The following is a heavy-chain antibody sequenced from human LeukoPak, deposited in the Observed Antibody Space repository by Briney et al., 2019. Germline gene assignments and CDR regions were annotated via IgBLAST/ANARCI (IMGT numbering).Heavy chain of an antibody. V-gene: IGHV1-46*01. CDR1: GFTFTNYN. D-gene: IGHD4-17*01. Sequence: ASVKVSCKASGFTFTNYNMHWVRQAPGQGLEWMGIINPSGGSTSYAQKFQGRVTMTRDTSTSIVYMELSSLRSEDTAVYYCARDVATVTHYYYYYYMDVWGKGTTVTISS. J-gene: IGHJ6*03. CDR2: INPSGGST. CDR3: ARDVATVTHYYYYYYMDV.